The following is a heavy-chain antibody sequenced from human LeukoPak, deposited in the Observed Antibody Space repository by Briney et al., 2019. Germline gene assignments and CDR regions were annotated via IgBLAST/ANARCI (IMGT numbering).Heavy chain of an antibody. D-gene: IGHD6-19*01. CDR3: AREYSSGHFDY. V-gene: IGHV4-61*02. CDR1: GGSISSGSYY. Sequence: PSETLSLTCTVSGGSISSGSYYWSWIRQPAGKGLEWIGRIYASGSTNYNPSLKSRVTISVDTSKNQFSLKLSSVTAADTAVYYCAREYSSGHFDYWGQGTLVTVSS. J-gene: IGHJ4*02. CDR2: IYASGST.